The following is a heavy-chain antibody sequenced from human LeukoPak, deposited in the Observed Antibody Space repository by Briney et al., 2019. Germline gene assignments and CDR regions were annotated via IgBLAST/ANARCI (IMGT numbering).Heavy chain of an antibody. D-gene: IGHD2-15*01. J-gene: IGHJ4*02. CDR1: VCSISSYY. CDR2: IYTSGST. Sequence: SETLSVTCTVSVCSISSYYWTWMRQPAARGLEWIGRIYTSGSTNYNPSLKSRVTMSVDTSKNQFSLKLSSVTAADTAVYYCARYSGSFDYSGQGTLVTVSS. CDR3: ARYSGSFDY. V-gene: IGHV4-4*07.